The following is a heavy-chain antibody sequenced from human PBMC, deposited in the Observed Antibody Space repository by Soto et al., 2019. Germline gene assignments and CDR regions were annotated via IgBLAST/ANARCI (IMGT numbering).Heavy chain of an antibody. CDR1: GDTFSKYA. D-gene: IGHD1-1*01. CDR3: ARVSGTKEWTRGMDV. J-gene: IGHJ6*04. CDR2: IIPIIGAP. Sequence: QVRLVQSGTEVKKPGSSVKVSCQASGDTFSKYAISWVRQAPGQGLEWMGGIIPIIGAPFSTQKFQDRVAFTADISTNTVYMDLRSLTSEDTAVYYCARVSGTKEWTRGMDVWGTGTTVTVSS. V-gene: IGHV1-69*06.